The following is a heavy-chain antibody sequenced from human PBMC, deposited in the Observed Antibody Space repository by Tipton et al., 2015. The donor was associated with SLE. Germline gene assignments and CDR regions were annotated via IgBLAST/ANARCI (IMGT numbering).Heavy chain of an antibody. V-gene: IGHV3-48*03. CDR1: GFTFSSYE. CDR3: ASREAAAAAFDI. Sequence: GSLRLPCAASGFTFSSYEMNWVRQAPGKGLEWVSYISSSGSTIYYADSVKGRFTISRDNAKNSLYLQMNSLRAEDTAVYYCASREAAAAAFDIWGQGTMVTVSS. CDR2: ISSSGSTI. J-gene: IGHJ3*02. D-gene: IGHD6-13*01.